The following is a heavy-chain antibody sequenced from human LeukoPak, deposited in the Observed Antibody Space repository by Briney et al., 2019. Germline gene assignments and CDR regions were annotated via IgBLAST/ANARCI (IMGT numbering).Heavy chain of an antibody. D-gene: IGHD3-16*02. J-gene: IGHJ6*03. Sequence: ASVKVSCKASGYTFSSYDINWVRQATGQGLEWMGWMNPNSGNTGYAQKFQGRVTMTRNTSISTAYMELSSLRSEGTAVYYCARTDYDYVWGSYRYYYYYMDVWGKGTTVTVSS. V-gene: IGHV1-8*01. CDR2: MNPNSGNT. CDR3: ARTDYDYVWGSYRYYYYYMDV. CDR1: GYTFSSYD.